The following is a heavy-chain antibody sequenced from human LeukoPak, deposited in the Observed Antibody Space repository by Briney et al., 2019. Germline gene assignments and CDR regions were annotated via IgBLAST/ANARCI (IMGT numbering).Heavy chain of an antibody. CDR2: IYTSGST. Sequence: SETLSLTCSVSGGSISSPDYYWSWIRQPAGKGLEWIGRIYTSGSTNYNPSLKSRVTMSVDTSKNQFSLKLSSVTAADTAVYYCARDTYYYGSGSYGLDYWGQGTLVTVSS. CDR3: ARDTYYYGSGSYGLDY. CDR1: GGSISSPDYY. V-gene: IGHV4-61*02. D-gene: IGHD3-10*01. J-gene: IGHJ4*02.